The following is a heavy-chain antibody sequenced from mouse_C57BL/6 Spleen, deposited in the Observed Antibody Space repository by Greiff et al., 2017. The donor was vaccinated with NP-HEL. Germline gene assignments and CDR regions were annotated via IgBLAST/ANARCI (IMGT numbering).Heavy chain of an antibody. Sequence: EVKLQESGPGLVKPSQSLSLTCSVTGYSITSGYYWNWIRQFPGNKLEWMGYISYDGSNNYNPSLKNRISITRDTSKNQIFLKLNSVTTEDTATYYCARDRRYSNYFFAYWGQGTLVTVSA. CDR1: GYSITSGYY. V-gene: IGHV3-6*01. CDR2: ISYDGSN. J-gene: IGHJ3*01. D-gene: IGHD2-5*01. CDR3: ARDRRYSNYFFAY.